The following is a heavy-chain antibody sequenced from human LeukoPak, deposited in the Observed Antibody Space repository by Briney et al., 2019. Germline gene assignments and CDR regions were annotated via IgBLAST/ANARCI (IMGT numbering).Heavy chain of an antibody. Sequence: SVTLSLTCTVSGGSISRSSYYWGWVRQPPGEGLEWFGCIYYSGSTYYNPSLKSRVTISVDTSKNQFSLKLSSVTAADTAVYYCARPHEDDIRDYYYMDVWGKGTTVTVSS. J-gene: IGHJ6*03. CDR1: GGSISRSSYY. CDR2: IYYSGST. D-gene: IGHD3-9*01. CDR3: ARPHEDDIRDYYYMDV. V-gene: IGHV4-39*01.